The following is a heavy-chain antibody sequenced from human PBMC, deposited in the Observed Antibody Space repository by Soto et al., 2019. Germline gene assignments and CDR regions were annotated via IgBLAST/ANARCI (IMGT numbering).Heavy chain of an antibody. CDR3: SSYYYGMDV. V-gene: IGHV1-18*01. CDR1: GYTFTSYG. CDR2: ISAYNGNT. Sequence: ASVKVSCKASGYTFTSYGISWVRQAPGQGLECMGWISAYNGNTNYAQKLQGRVTMTTXTXXSXXXMELXXLRXDDTAVYYCSSYYYGMDVWGQGTTVTVSS. J-gene: IGHJ6*02.